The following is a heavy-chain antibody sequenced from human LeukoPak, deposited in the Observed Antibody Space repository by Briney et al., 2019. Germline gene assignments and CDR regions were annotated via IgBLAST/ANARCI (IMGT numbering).Heavy chain of an antibody. D-gene: IGHD6-19*01. J-gene: IGHJ1*01. CDR2: IKQDGSEK. CDR3: ATGYSSGWYFYFQH. CDR1: GLTFNKYW. V-gene: IGHV3-7*01. Sequence: GGSLRLSCEASGLTFNKYWMTWVRQAPGKGLEWVANIKQDGSEKNYVDSVKGRFTISRDNAKNSLSLRMNSLSTEDTAVYYCATGYSSGWYFYFQHWGQGSLVSVSS.